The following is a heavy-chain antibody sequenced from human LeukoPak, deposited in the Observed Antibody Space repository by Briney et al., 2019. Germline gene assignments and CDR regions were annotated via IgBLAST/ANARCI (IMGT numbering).Heavy chain of an antibody. Sequence: SETLSLTCTVSGGSISSYYWSWIRQPPGKGLEWIGYIFYSGGTNYNPSLKSRVTISVDTSKNQFSLRLSSVTAADTAVYYCARRPSAMANFDSWGQGTLVTVSS. V-gene: IGHV4-59*08. D-gene: IGHD2-2*01. CDR2: IFYSGGT. J-gene: IGHJ4*02. CDR3: ARRPSAMANFDS. CDR1: GGSISSYY.